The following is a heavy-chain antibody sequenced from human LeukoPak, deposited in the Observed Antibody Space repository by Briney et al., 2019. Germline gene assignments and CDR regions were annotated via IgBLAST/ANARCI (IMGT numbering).Heavy chain of an antibody. J-gene: IGHJ4*02. V-gene: IGHV4-39*07. D-gene: IGHD4-23*01. CDR2: IYYSGST. CDR3: VRVDNGGNYFDY. Sequence: PSETLSLTCTVSGGSISSGSFSWGWIRQPPGKGLEWIANIYYSGSTYYNPSLKSRVTISVDTSKNQFSLKLTSVTAADTAVYYCVRVDNGGNYFDYWGQGTLVTVSS. CDR1: GGSISSGSFS.